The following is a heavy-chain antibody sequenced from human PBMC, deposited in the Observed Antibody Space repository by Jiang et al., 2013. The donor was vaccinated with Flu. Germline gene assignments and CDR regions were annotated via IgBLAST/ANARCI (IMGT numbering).Heavy chain of an antibody. J-gene: IGHJ4*02. CDR3: ARPWCSSTFCPIDY. CDR1: GYTFTAYA. V-gene: IGHV1-3*01. D-gene: IGHD2/OR15-2a*01. Sequence: SGAEVKKPGTSVKVSCKASGYTFTAYAMHWVRQAPGQSLEWVAWINAGDGNTKYSQKFQGRVTITRDTSASTAYMELSSLRSEDTAVYYCARPWCSSTFCPIDYWGQGTLVTVSS. CDR2: INAGDGNT.